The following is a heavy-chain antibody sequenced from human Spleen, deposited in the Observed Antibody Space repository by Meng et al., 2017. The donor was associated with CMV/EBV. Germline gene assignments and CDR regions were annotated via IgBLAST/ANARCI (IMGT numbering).Heavy chain of an antibody. J-gene: IGHJ4*02. Sequence: GESLKISCAASGFTFSDYYMNWVRQAPGKGLEWVSGISASGDSTYYADSVKGRFTISRDNSKNTLYLQMNSLRAEDTAVYYCAKWIWSGFYTGGFDYWGQGTLVTVSS. V-gene: IGHV3-23*01. CDR1: GFTFSDYY. CDR3: AKWIWSGFYTGGFDY. D-gene: IGHD3-3*01. CDR2: ISASGDST.